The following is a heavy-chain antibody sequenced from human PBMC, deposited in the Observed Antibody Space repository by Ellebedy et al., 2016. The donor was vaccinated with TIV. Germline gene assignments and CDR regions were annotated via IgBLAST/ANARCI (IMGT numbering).Heavy chain of an antibody. CDR2: INQDGSRI. CDR3: ARYGVRGEERNYYDY. CDR1: GFTFNSYW. J-gene: IGHJ4*02. D-gene: IGHD3-10*01. Sequence: GESLKISCAASGFTFNSYWMSWVRQAPGKGLEWVANINQDGSRIYYVDSVKGRFTISRDNAKNSVFLRMNTLRVEDTAVYYCARYGVRGEERNYYDYWGQGTLVTVSS. V-gene: IGHV3-7*03.